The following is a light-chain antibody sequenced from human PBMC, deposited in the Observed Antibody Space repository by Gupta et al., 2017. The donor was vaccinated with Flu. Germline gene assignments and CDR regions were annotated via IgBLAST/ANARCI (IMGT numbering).Light chain of an antibody. Sequence: EVVLTQPPGTLSLSPGERATLSCRSSQSLSRDYVVWYQQKPGQAPRLLIYGASGRATGIPDRFSGSGSGTDFILTISRLEPEDSAVYYCQQYGHSPTFGQGTKVEIK. CDR2: GAS. V-gene: IGKV3-20*01. J-gene: IGKJ1*01. CDR1: QSLSRDY. CDR3: QQYGHSPT.